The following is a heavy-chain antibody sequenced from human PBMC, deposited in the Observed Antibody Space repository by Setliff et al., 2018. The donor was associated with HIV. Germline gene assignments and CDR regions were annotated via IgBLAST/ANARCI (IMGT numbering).Heavy chain of an antibody. V-gene: IGHV4-39*07. Sequence: SETLSLTCTVSGASSIYYWGWIRQPPGKGLEWIGSVYHRGNTYYNPSLKSRLTISIETSKNQFSLELNSVTAADTAVYYCAKDRSGSYRTFDYWGPGILVTVSS. CDR3: AKDRSGSYRTFDY. D-gene: IGHD1-26*01. CDR2: VYHRGNT. J-gene: IGHJ4*02. CDR1: GASSIYY.